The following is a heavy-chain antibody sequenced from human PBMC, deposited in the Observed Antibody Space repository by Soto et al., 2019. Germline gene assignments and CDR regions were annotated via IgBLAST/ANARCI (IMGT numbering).Heavy chain of an antibody. J-gene: IGHJ6*02. D-gene: IGHD3-10*01. V-gene: IGHV3-48*02. CDR1: GFTFSLYN. Sequence: PGGSLRLSCAASGFTFSLYNMNWVRQAPGKGLEWISYISSSSSTISYADSVKGRFTVSRDNAKNSMYLQMNSLRDDDTAVYYCARGGHMARGADRGRAMDVWGQGTTVTVSS. CDR3: ARGGHMARGADRGRAMDV. CDR2: ISSSSSTI.